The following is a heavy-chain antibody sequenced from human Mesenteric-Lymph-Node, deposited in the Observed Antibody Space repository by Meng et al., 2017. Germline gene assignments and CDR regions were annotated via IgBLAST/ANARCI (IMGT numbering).Heavy chain of an antibody. CDR2: IYHSGRT. D-gene: IGHD4-17*01. J-gene: IGHJ4*02. Sequence: QVQLQGSGPGLVKPSGTLSLTCDVSGGSSRNVQWWSWVRQAPGKGLEWIGEIYHSGRTNYNPSVKSRVSMSVDKSQNHFSLRLSSVTAADTAVYYCTTLYGDSISWGQGTLVTVSS. V-gene: IGHV4-4*02. CDR1: GGSSRNVQW. CDR3: TTLYGDSIS.